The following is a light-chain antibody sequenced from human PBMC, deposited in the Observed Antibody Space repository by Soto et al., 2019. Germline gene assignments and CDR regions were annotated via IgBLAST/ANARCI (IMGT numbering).Light chain of an antibody. V-gene: IGKV3-15*01. CDR2: GAS. J-gene: IGKJ4*01. Sequence: EIVMTQSPATLSVSPGERATLSCRASQSVSSNLAWYQQKPGQAPRLFIYGASTRATGIPARFSGSGSGTEFTLTISSLQSEDFAVYYCQQYNNWPSTFGGGTKVEIK. CDR1: QSVSSN. CDR3: QQYNNWPST.